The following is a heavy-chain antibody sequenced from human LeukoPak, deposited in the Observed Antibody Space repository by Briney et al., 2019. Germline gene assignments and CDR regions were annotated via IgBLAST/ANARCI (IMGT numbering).Heavy chain of an antibody. D-gene: IGHD3-10*01. J-gene: IGHJ4*02. CDR1: GFTFSSYA. Sequence: PGGSLRLSCAASGFTFSSYAMSWVRRAPGQGLEWVSAITGSGDSTYYADSVKGRFTISRDNSKNTLYLQVNSLRGEDTAVYYCAKEVYYYGSGGPFDYWGQGTLVTVSS. CDR2: ITGSGDST. V-gene: IGHV3-23*01. CDR3: AKEVYYYGSGGPFDY.